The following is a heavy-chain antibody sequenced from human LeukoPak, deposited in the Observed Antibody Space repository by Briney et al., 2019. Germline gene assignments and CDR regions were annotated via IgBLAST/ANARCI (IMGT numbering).Heavy chain of an antibody. CDR1: GGTFSSCA. Sequence: HEASVKVSCKASGGTFSSCAISWVRQAPGQGLEWMGGIIPIFGTANYAQKFQGRVTITTDEYTSTAYMELSSLRSEDTAVYYCARAYYDILTGLGDYYYYMDVWGKGTTVTVSS. V-gene: IGHV1-69*05. D-gene: IGHD3-9*01. J-gene: IGHJ6*03. CDR3: ARAYYDILTGLGDYYYYMDV. CDR2: IIPIFGTA.